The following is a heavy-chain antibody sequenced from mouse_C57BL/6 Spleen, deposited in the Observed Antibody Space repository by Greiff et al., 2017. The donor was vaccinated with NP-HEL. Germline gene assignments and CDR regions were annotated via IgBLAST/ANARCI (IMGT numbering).Heavy chain of an antibody. CDR3: ARLGSSLWYFDV. J-gene: IGHJ1*03. CDR1: GYSFTGYY. D-gene: IGHD1-3*01. V-gene: IGHV1-42*01. Sequence: VQLQQSGPELVKPGASVKISCKASGYSFTGYYMNWVKQSPEKSLEWIGEINPSTGGTTYNQKFKAKATLTVDKSSSTAYMQLKSLTSEDSAVYYCARLGSSLWYFDVWGTGTTVTVSS. CDR2: INPSTGGT.